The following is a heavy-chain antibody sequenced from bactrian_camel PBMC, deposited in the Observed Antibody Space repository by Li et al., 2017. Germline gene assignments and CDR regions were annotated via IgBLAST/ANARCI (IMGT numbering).Heavy chain of an antibody. D-gene: IGHD4*01. V-gene: IGHV3S10*01. J-gene: IGHJ4*01. CDR1: GFTFGNNA. CDR2: GNADGDT. CDR3: AKAYNEYVSIFDY. Sequence: VQLVESGGGLVQPGGSLRLSCAASGFTFGNNAMSWVRQAPGKGLEWLCGGNADGDTYYAAIVKGRFIISRDNAKNTFYLQLNSLKTEDTAMYYCAKAYNEYVSIFDYWGQGTQVTVS.